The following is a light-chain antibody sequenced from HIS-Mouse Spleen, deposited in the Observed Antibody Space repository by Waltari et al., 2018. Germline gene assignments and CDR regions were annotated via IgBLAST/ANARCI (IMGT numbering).Light chain of an antibody. Sequence: SYELTQPPSVSVSPGQTARITCSGDALPKKYAYWYQQKSGQAPVLVIEEDSQRPSGIPERSSGSSSGTMATLTISGAQVEDEADYYCYSTDSSGNHRVFGGGTKLTVL. V-gene: IGLV3-10*01. CDR2: EDS. J-gene: IGLJ2*01. CDR3: YSTDSSGNHRV. CDR1: ALPKKY.